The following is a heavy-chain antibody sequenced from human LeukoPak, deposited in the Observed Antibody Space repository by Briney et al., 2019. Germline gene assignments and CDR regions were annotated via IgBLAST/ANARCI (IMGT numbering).Heavy chain of an antibody. Sequence: GASVTVSCKASGYTFTSYGISWVRQAPGQGLEWMGWISAYNGNTNYAQKLQGRVTMTTDTSTSTAYMELRSLRSDDTAVYYCARHPVGHCSSTSCQHFDYWGQGTLVTVSS. V-gene: IGHV1-18*01. J-gene: IGHJ4*02. CDR3: ARHPVGHCSSTSCQHFDY. CDR2: ISAYNGNT. CDR1: GYTFTSYG. D-gene: IGHD2-2*03.